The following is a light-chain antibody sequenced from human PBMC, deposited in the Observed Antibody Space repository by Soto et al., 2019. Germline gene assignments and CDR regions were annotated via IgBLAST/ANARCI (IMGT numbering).Light chain of an antibody. CDR2: SAS. V-gene: IGKV3-20*01. CDR1: QSVSSRY. CDR3: QQYSGSMWT. Sequence: DIVLTQSPGTLSLSPGERATLSCRSSQSVSSRYSAWYQQKPGQAPRLLIYSASTRATGVPDRFSGSGSGTDFTLTINRLEPEDFAVYYCQQYSGSMWTFGQGTSVQIK. J-gene: IGKJ1*01.